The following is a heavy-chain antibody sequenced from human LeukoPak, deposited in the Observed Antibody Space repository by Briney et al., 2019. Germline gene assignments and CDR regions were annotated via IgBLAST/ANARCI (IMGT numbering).Heavy chain of an antibody. V-gene: IGHV4-4*07. J-gene: IGHJ5*02. CDR2: IYYSGST. CDR3: ATSYYDSSGPSGGFDP. CDR1: GNSFGDYY. D-gene: IGHD3-22*01. Sequence: SETLSLTCTVSGNSFGDYYWSWIRQLAGKGLEWIRSIYYSGSTYYNPSLKSRVTISVDTSKNQFSLKLSSVTAADTAVYYCATSYYDSSGPSGGFDPWGQGTLVTVSS.